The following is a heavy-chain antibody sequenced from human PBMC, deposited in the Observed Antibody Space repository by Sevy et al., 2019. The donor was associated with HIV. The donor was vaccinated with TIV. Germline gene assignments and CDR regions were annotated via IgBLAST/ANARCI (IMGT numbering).Heavy chain of an antibody. D-gene: IGHD6-19*01. CDR3: ARETSGWYGSFDS. V-gene: IGHV3-53*01. CDR2: IYSGGST. CDR1: GFTVISNY. J-gene: IGHJ4*02. Sequence: GGSLRLSCAASGFTVISNYMSWVRQAPGKVLEWVSVIYSGGSTYYADAVKGRFTISSDNSKNTLYRQMNTLRAEDTAVYYCARETSGWYGSFDSWGQGTLVTVSS.